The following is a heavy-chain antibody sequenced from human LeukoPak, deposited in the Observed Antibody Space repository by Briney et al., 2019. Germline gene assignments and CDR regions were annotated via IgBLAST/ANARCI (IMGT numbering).Heavy chain of an antibody. CDR2: IFYSGST. D-gene: IGHD3-10*01. CDR1: GGSISSSSYY. Sequence: SETLSLTCTVSGGSISSSSYYWGWIRQPPGKGLEWIGSIFYSGSTYYNPSLQRRVTIYINTSKKQFSLRLSSVTATDTAVYYCARDMGFITMVRGVINNNWFDPWGQGTLVTVSS. J-gene: IGHJ5*02. CDR3: ARDMGFITMVRGVINNNWFDP. V-gene: IGHV4-39*02.